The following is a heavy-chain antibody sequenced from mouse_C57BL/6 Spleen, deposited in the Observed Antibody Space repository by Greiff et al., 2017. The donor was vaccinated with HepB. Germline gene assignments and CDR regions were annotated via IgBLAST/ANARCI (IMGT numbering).Heavy chain of an antibody. CDR1: GYTFTSYW. CDR2: IDPSDSET. J-gene: IGHJ1*03. D-gene: IGHD2-5*01. Sequence: VQLQQPGAELVRPGSSVKLSCKASGYTFTSYWMHWVKQRPIQGLEWIGNIDPSDSETQYTQKFKDKATLTVDKSSSTAYMQLSSLTSEDSAVYYCARRGAYYSNYGYFDVWGTGTTVTVSS. CDR3: ARRGAYYSNYGYFDV. V-gene: IGHV1-52*01.